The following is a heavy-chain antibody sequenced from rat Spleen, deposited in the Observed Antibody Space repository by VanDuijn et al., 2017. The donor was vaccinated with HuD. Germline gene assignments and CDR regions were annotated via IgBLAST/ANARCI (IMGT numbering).Heavy chain of an antibody. CDR1: GFSLTSYN. Sequence: QVQLKESGPGLVQPSQTLSLTCTVSGFSLTSYNVHWIRQPPGKGLEWMGIMRFNGDTSYNSVLKSRLSISRDTSKNQVFLKVNSLQTDDTGTYYCTTATEGPYVLDAWGQGASVTVSS. CDR2: MRFNGDT. J-gene: IGHJ4*01. V-gene: IGHV2-63*01. D-gene: IGHD1-11*01. CDR3: TTATEGPYVLDA.